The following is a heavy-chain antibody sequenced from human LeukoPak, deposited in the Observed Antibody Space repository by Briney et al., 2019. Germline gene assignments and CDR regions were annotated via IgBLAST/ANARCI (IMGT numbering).Heavy chain of an antibody. CDR1: GFTFDDYA. D-gene: IGHD6-25*01. Sequence: GGSLRLSCAASGFTFDDYAMHWVRQAPGKGLEWVSGISWNSGSIGYADSVKGRFTISRDNAKNSLYLQMNSLRAEDTALYYCAKAPAWGIAAGVDYWGQRTLVTVSS. CDR2: ISWNSGSI. J-gene: IGHJ4*02. CDR3: AKAPAWGIAAGVDY. V-gene: IGHV3-9*01.